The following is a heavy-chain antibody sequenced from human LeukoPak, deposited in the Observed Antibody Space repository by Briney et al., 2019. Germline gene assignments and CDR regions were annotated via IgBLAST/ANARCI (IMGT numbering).Heavy chain of an antibody. Sequence: SETLSLTCTVSGYSISSGYYWGWIRQPPGKGLEWIGSIYHSGSTYYNPSLKGRVTISVDTSKNQFSLKLSSVTAADTAVYYCARDTTVVTQEWYFDYWGQGTLVTVSS. CDR2: IYHSGST. J-gene: IGHJ4*02. CDR3: ARDTTVVTQEWYFDY. CDR1: GYSISSGYY. V-gene: IGHV4-38-2*02. D-gene: IGHD4-23*01.